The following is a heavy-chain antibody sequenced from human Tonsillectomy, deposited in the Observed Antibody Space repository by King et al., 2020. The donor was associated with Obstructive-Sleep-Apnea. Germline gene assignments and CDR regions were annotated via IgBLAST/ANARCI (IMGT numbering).Heavy chain of an antibody. J-gene: IGHJ4*02. CDR2: ISSNGGST. CDR3: VIGASKGFWSGYYSDSYSFCY. Sequence: VQLVESGGGLVQPGGSLRLSCSASGFTFSSYAMHWVRQAPGKGLEYVSAISSNGGSTYYADSVKGRFTISRDNSKNTLYLQMSSLRAEDTAVYYCVIGASKGFWSGYYSDSYSFCYWGQGTLVTVSS. CDR1: GFTFSSYA. V-gene: IGHV3-64D*09. D-gene: IGHD3-3*01.